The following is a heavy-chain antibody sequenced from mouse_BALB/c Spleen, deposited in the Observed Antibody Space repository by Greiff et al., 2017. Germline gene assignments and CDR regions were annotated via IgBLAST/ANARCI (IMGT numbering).Heavy chain of an antibody. Sequence: VQLQQSGAELVRPGSSVKISCTASGYAFSSYWMNWVQQRPGQGLEWIGQIYPGDGDTNYTGKFKGKATLTADKSSSTAYMQLSSLTSEDSAVYFCAREYRLDYWGQGTTLTVSA. CDR1: GYAFSSYW. J-gene: IGHJ2*01. V-gene: IGHV1-80*01. D-gene: IGHD2-14*01. CDR2: IYPGDGDT. CDR3: AREYRLDY.